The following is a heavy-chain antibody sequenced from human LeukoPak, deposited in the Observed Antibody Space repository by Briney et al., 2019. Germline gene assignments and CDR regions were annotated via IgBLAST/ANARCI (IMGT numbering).Heavy chain of an antibody. CDR2: IYYSGST. CDR1: GGSISSSSYY. Sequence: SETLSLTCTVSGGSISSSSYYWGWIRQPPGKGLEWIGSIYYSGSTYYNPSLKSRVTISVDTSKNQFSLKLSSVTAADTAVYYCARHSPGSGWYRDRRNDAFDIWGQGTMVTVTS. J-gene: IGHJ3*02. V-gene: IGHV4-39*01. CDR3: ARHSPGSGWYRDRRNDAFDI. D-gene: IGHD6-19*01.